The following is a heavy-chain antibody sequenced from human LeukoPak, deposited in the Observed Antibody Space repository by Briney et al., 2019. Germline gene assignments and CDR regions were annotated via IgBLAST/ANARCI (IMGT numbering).Heavy chain of an antibody. D-gene: IGHD3-22*01. Sequence: PGRSLRLSCSASGFTFSSYGMHWVRQAPGKGLEGVAVISYDGSNKYYADSVKGRFTISRDNSKNTLYLQMNSLSAEDTAVYYCAKGESSGFLDYWGQGTLVTVSS. CDR3: AKGESSGFLDY. V-gene: IGHV3-30*18. CDR1: GFTFSSYG. J-gene: IGHJ4*02. CDR2: ISYDGSNK.